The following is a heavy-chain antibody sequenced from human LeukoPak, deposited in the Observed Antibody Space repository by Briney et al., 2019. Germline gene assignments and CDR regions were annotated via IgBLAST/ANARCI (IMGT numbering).Heavy chain of an antibody. CDR2: ISSRGTTI. CDR1: RFTFSSYE. Sequence: GGSLRLCCAASRFTFSSYEMNWVRQAPGKGLEWVSYISSRGTTIYYADSVKGRFTISRDNAKNSLYLQMNSLRAEDTAVYYCARAFPYGGYGLAVDYWGQGTLVTVSS. J-gene: IGHJ4*02. D-gene: IGHD5-12*01. CDR3: ARAFPYGGYGLAVDY. V-gene: IGHV3-48*03.